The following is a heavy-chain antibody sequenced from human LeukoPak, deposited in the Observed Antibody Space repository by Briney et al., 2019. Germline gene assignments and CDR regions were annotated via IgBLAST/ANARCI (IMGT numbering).Heavy chain of an antibody. D-gene: IGHD2-8*01. Sequence: SETLSLTCTVSGGSISSGGYYWSWIRQHPGKGLEWIGYIYYSGSTYYNPSLKSRVTISVDTSKNQFSLKLSSVTAADTAVYYCVRNGRHYLDFWGQGTLVTVSS. CDR1: GGSISSGGYY. V-gene: IGHV4-31*03. J-gene: IGHJ4*02. CDR3: VRNGRHYLDF. CDR2: IYYSGST.